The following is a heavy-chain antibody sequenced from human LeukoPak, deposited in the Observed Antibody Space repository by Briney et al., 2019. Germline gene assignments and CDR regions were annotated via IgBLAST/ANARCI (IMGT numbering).Heavy chain of an antibody. CDR2: ISASGVST. Sequence: GALRLSCATSGYTFSNYAMSWVRQVLGKGLEWVSAISASGVSTYYADSVKGRFTISRDNSKNTLYLQVNSLRAEDTAVYYCAKYFLAAEGIFAGGNRGFDYWGQGTLVTVSS. D-gene: IGHD6-13*01. CDR1: GYTFSNYA. V-gene: IGHV3-23*01. CDR3: AKYFLAAEGIFAGGNRGFDY. J-gene: IGHJ4*02.